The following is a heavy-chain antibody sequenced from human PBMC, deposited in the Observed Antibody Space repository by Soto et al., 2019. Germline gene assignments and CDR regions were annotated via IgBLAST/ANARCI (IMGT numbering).Heavy chain of an antibody. V-gene: IGHV3-7*01. CDR2: IEHDGSEK. D-gene: IGHD1-26*01. CDR3: ARRARIVGPTTPPRYFDY. J-gene: IGHJ4*02. Sequence: EVQLVESGGGLVQPGGSLRLSCAASGFTFRYYWMSWVRQAPGKGLEWVANIEHDGSEKYYVDSVKGRFTISRDNAKNSXXLQMNSLRAEDTAVYYCARRARIVGPTTPPRYFDYWGQGTLVTVSS. CDR1: GFTFRYYW.